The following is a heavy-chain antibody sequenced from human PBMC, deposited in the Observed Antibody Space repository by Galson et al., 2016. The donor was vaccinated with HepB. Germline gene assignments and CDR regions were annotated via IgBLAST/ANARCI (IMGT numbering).Heavy chain of an antibody. J-gene: IGHJ6*02. CDR3: AKDLQQHRVWGYYYFHGMVV. V-gene: IGHV3-30*18. CDR1: GFTFRSYA. CDR2: ISNDGINK. D-gene: IGHD6-13*01. Sequence: SLRLSCAASGFTFRSYAMHWVRQAPGKGLEWVAVISNDGINKHHADYVRGRFTISRDNSKNTLYLQMNSLRAEDTAVYYCAKDLQQHRVWGYYYFHGMVVWGQGTTVTVSS.